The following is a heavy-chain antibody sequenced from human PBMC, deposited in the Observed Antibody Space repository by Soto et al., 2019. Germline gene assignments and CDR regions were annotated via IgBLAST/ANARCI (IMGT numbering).Heavy chain of an antibody. CDR1: GFTVSKTY. Sequence: PGGSLRLSCAASGFTVSKTYMSWVRQAPGKGLEWVSIIYDAGATYYADSVKGRFTISRDNSKNTLHLQMNSLRVEDTAVYYCVREARILYVGGKLATYYYAMDVWGQGTTVTVSS. J-gene: IGHJ6*02. CDR2: IYDAGAT. CDR3: VREARILYVGGKLATYYYAMDV. D-gene: IGHD3-16*01. V-gene: IGHV3-53*01.